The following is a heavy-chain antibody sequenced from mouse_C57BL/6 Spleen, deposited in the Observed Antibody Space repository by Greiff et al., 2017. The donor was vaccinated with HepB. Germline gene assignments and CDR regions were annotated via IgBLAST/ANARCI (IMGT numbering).Heavy chain of an antibody. V-gene: IGHV5-9-1*02. Sequence: EVQRVESGEGLVKPGGSLKLSCAASGINFSSYAMSGVRQTPEKRLEWVAYISSGGDYIYYADTVKGRFTISRDNARNTLYLQMSSLKSWDTAMYYCTRDGCGSSSVFAYWGQGTLVTVSA. CDR2: ISSGGDYI. CDR1: GINFSSYA. D-gene: IGHD1-1*01. CDR3: TRDGCGSSSVFAY. J-gene: IGHJ3*01.